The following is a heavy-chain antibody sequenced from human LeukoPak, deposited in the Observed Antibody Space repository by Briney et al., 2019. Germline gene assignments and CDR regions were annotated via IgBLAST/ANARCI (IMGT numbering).Heavy chain of an antibody. J-gene: IGHJ4*02. CDR3: AKGQRYDSSNFDY. Sequence: PGGSLRLSCAASGFIFDDYAMHWVRQAPGKGLEWVSGISWNSGSIGYADSVKGRFTISRDNAKNSLYLQMNSPRAEDTALYYCAKGQRYDSSNFDYWGQGTLVTVSS. CDR1: GFIFDDYA. CDR2: ISWNSGSI. D-gene: IGHD3-22*01. V-gene: IGHV3-9*01.